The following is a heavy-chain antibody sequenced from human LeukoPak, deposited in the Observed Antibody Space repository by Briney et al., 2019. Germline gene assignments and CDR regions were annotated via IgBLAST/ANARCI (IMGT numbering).Heavy chain of an antibody. CDR3: ATDISSAGTDYFDH. Sequence: SETLSLTCTVSGGSISSYYWSWIRQPPGKGLEWIGYIYYIGITNYSPSLKSRVTISLDTSKNQFSLKLSSVTAANTAIYYCATDISSAGTDYFDHWGQGTLVTVSS. V-gene: IGHV4-59*01. D-gene: IGHD6-13*01. J-gene: IGHJ4*02. CDR1: GGSISSYY. CDR2: IYYIGIT.